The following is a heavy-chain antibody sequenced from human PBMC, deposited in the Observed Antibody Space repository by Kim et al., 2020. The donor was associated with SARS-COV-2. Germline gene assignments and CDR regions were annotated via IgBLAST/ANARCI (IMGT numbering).Heavy chain of an antibody. J-gene: IGHJ4*02. CDR2: VNTNNNP. V-gene: IGHV3-23*05. Sequence: GGSLRLSCAASGFTFSRRAMSWVRQVPGKGLEWIASVNTNNNPYYADSVKGRLTVSRDITKDTLYLQMNSLRADDTALSYCAKDHPSSGWPTFDSWGQGT. CDR3: AKDHPSSGWPTFDS. D-gene: IGHD6-19*01. CDR1: GFTFSRRA.